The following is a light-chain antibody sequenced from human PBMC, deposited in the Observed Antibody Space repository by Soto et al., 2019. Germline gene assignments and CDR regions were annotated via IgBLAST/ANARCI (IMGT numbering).Light chain of an antibody. CDR2: STT. CDR3: LFFYGHGVV. J-gene: IGLJ2*01. Sequence: QAVVTQEPSLTVSPGGTVTLTCASSTGAVTSGYYPNWFQQRPGQPPRALIYSTTYKHSWTPARFSGALLGGKAALTLSGAQPEDEADYCCLFFYGHGVVFGGGTQLTVL. V-gene: IGLV7-43*01. CDR1: TGAVTSGYY.